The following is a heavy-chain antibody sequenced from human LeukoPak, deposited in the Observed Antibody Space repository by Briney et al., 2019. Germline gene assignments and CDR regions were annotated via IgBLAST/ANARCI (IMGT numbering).Heavy chain of an antibody. D-gene: IGHD3-10*01. CDR2: INSDGSST. Sequence: GSPRISCATPGFTLRSYWVHWGRQTPGKGLVWVSRINSDGSSTSYADSVKGRFTISRDNAKNTLYLQMNSLRAEDTAVYYCATQESGFDYWGQGTLVTVSS. V-gene: IGHV3-74*01. CDR1: GFTLRSYW. CDR3: ATQESGFDY. J-gene: IGHJ4*02.